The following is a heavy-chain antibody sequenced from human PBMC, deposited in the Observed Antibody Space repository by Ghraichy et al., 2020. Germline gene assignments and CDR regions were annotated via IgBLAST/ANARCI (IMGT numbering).Heavy chain of an antibody. V-gene: IGHV3-23*01. J-gene: IGHJ6*02. CDR2: ISAGGRTT. D-gene: IGHD6-6*01. CDR3: GKGGRVVRYYYSDMDV. CDR1: GFTFGSCD. Sequence: GGSLRLSCVASGFTFGSCDMAWVRQAPGKGLEWVSGISAGGRTTYYADSVKGHFTISRDNTKNSLYLQMNGLRAEDTAVYYCGKGGRVVRYYYSDMDVWGQGTTVTV.